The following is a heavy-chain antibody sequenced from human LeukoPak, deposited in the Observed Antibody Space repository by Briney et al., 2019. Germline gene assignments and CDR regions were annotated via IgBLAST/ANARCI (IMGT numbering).Heavy chain of an antibody. V-gene: IGHV3-48*01. D-gene: IGHD6-19*01. Sequence: GGSLRLSCVASGFIFSDYSMNWVRQAPGKGLEWVSYISRSSDVIYYADSVKGRFTISRDNAKNSLYLQMNSLRAEDTAVYYCGRDSSSDYRVQGSLVTVSS. J-gene: IGHJ4*02. CDR2: ISRSSDVI. CDR3: GRDSSSDY. CDR1: GFIFSDYS.